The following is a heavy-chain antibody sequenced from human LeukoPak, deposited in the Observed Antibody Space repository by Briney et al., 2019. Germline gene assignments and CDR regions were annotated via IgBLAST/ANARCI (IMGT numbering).Heavy chain of an antibody. CDR3: TRNPHGDYWFDY. V-gene: IGHV3-30*19. Sequence: GRSLRLSCAASGFILNDYGMHWVRQAPGKGLEWVAIVTFNGNNKNYADSVKGRFTISRDNSKNTLFLQMNSLRAEDTAVYYCTRNPHGDYWFDYWGQGTLVTVSS. D-gene: IGHD4-17*01. J-gene: IGHJ4*02. CDR2: VTFNGNNK. CDR1: GFILNDYG.